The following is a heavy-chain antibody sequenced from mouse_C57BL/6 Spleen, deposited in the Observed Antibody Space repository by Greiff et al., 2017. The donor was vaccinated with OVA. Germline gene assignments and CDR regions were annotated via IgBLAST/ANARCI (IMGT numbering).Heavy chain of an antibody. CDR1: GYAFSSSW. CDR3: AVVTAVVEGGYYAMDY. J-gene: IGHJ4*01. Sequence: VQLQQSGPELVKPGASVKISCKASGYAFSSSWMNWVKQRPGKGLEWIGRIYPGDGDTNYNGKFKGQATLTADKSSSTAYLQLSSLTLEDCAVYFCAVVTAVVEGGYYAMDYWGQGTSVTVSS. V-gene: IGHV1-82*01. CDR2: IYPGDGDT. D-gene: IGHD1-1*01.